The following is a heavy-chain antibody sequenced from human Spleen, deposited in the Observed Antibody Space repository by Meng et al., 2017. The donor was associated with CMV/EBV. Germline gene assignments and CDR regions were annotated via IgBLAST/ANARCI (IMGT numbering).Heavy chain of an antibody. CDR1: GGTFSSYT. J-gene: IGHJ4*02. CDR2: IIPILGIA. V-gene: IGHV1-69*04. Sequence: SVKVSCKASGGTFSSYTISWVRQAPGQGLEWMGRIIPILGIANYAQKFQGRVTITADKSTSTAYMELTGLRSDDTAIYYCAGDGGSRGVYFDSWGQGTLVTVSS. CDR3: AGDGGSRGVYFDS. D-gene: IGHD1-26*01.